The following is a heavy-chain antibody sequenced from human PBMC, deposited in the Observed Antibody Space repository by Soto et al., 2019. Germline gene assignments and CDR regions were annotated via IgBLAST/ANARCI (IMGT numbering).Heavy chain of an antibody. V-gene: IGHV3-23*01. J-gene: IGHJ4*02. CDR2: ITYTGVST. CDR3: AYSSTPFDY. Sequence: GGSLILSCAASEFSFDDYAMSWVRQAPGKGLEWVSSITYTGVSTYYADSVKGRFTISRDNSKDTLYLQMNSLRAEDTAVYYCAYSSTPFDYWGQGTLVTVSS. D-gene: IGHD6-13*01. CDR1: EFSFDDYA.